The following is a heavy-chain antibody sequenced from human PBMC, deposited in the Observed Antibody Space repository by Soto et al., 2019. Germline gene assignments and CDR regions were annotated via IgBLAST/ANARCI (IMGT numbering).Heavy chain of an antibody. J-gene: IGHJ6*02. CDR3: ARYSRSWAPRYGMDV. CDR2: IKQDGSEK. D-gene: IGHD6-13*01. V-gene: IGHV3-7*01. CDR1: GFTFSSYW. Sequence: GGSLRLSCAASGFTFSSYWMSWVRQAPGKGLEWVANIKQDGSEKYYVDSVKGRFTISRDNAKDSLYLQMNSLRAEDTAVYYCARYSRSWAPRYGMDVWGQGTKVTVSS.